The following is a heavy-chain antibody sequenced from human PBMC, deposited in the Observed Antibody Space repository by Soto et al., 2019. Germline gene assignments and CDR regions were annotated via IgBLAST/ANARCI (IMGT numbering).Heavy chain of an antibody. Sequence: QVQLVQSGAEVKEPGASVKVSCKASGYTFHNHGISWVRQAPGQGLEWLGWISGLDGKTKYAQRLQGRVTMTTDTSTSTAYMELRSLRSDDTAVYYCARDLYPLAYYFDYWGQGTQVTVSS. V-gene: IGHV1-18*04. J-gene: IGHJ4*02. CDR2: ISGLDGKT. CDR1: GYTFHNHG. CDR3: ARDLYPLAYYFDY.